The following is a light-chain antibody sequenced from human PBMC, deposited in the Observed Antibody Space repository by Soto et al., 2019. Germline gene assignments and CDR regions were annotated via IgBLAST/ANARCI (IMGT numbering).Light chain of an antibody. CDR1: SSNIGAGYD. V-gene: IGLV1-40*01. CDR2: ANS. CDR3: QSYDNSLGGFYV. Sequence: QSVLTQPPSVSGAPGQRVTICCTGSSSNIGAGYDVHWYQQLPGRAPKLLIYANSNRPSGVPERFSGSRSGTSASLAITGLQAEDEADYSCQSYDNSLGGFYVFGTGTKVTVL. J-gene: IGLJ1*01.